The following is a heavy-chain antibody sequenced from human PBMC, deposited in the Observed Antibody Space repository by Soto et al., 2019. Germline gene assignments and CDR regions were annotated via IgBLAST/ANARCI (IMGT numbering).Heavy chain of an antibody. CDR1: GGSISSSNW. CDR3: ARVRDGYMGQFDY. CDR2: IYHSGST. D-gene: IGHD5-12*01. V-gene: IGHV4-4*02. J-gene: IGHJ4*02. Sequence: SETLSLTCAVSGGSISSSNWWSWVRQPPGKGLEWIGSIYHSGSTYYNPSLKSRVTISVDTSKNQFSLKLSSVTAADTAVYYCARVRDGYMGQFDYWGQGTLVTVSS.